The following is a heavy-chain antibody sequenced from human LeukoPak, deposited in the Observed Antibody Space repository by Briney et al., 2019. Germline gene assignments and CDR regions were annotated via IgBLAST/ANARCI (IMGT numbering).Heavy chain of an antibody. Sequence: GESLKISCEGSGYSFSNYWIGWVRQMPGKGLEWMGIIYPGDYETRYSPSFQGLVTISVDKSVSTAYLQWSSLKASDTAMYYCAIPPGYCGNDCSFDHWGQGTLVTVSS. V-gene: IGHV5-51*01. CDR2: IYPGDYET. D-gene: IGHD2-21*02. CDR3: AIPPGYCGNDCSFDH. J-gene: IGHJ4*02. CDR1: GYSFSNYW.